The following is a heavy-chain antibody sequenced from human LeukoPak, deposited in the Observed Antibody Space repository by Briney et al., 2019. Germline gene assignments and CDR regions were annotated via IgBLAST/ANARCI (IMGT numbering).Heavy chain of an antibody. Sequence: GGSLRLSCAASGFTFSSYSMNWVRQAPGKGLEWVSYISSSFSTIYYADSVKGRFTIYRDNAENSLYLQMNSLRAEDTAVYYCAREGWSYPPLFDYWGQGTLVTVSS. J-gene: IGHJ4*02. CDR3: AREGWSYPPLFDY. CDR2: ISSSFSTI. CDR1: GFTFSSYS. V-gene: IGHV3-48*04. D-gene: IGHD3-10*01.